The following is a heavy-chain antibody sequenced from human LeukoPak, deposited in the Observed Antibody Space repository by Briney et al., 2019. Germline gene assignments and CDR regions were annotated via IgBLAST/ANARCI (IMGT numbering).Heavy chain of an antibody. D-gene: IGHD6-6*01. CDR1: AGSISSGGYY. J-gene: IGHJ4*02. V-gene: IGHV4-31*03. Sequence: SETLSLTCTVSAGSISSGGYYWSWLRQHPGKGLEWIGYIYYSGSTYYNPSLKSRVTISVDTANNQFSLKLSSVTAADAAVYFCSRELGIAARRPDRYFDYWGQGTLVTVSS. CDR3: SRELGIAARRPDRYFDY. CDR2: IYYSGST.